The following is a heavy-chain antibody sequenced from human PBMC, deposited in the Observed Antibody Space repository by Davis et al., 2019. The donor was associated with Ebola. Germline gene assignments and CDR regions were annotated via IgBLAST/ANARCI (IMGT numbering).Heavy chain of an antibody. Sequence: SVKVSCKASGGTFSSYTISWVRQAPGQGLEWMGRIIPILGIANYAQKFQGRVTITADKSTSTAYMELSSLRSEDTAVYYCARDPTSAGFLDYWGQGTLVTVSS. CDR1: GGTFSSYT. J-gene: IGHJ4*02. CDR3: ARDPTSAGFLDY. CDR2: IIPILGIA. V-gene: IGHV1-69*04. D-gene: IGHD2-21*01.